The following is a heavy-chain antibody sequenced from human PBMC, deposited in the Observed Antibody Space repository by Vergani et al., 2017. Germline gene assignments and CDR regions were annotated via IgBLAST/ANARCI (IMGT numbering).Heavy chain of an antibody. V-gene: IGHV3-7*01. CDR1: GFTFNIYA. J-gene: IGHJ6*03. CDR3: ARDGRITGTTFLGYYMDV. CDR2: IKQDGSEK. D-gene: IGHD1-7*01. Sequence: EVRLLESGGGLVQPGGSLRLSCAASGFTFNIYAMSWVRQAPGKGLEWVANIKQDGSEKYYVDSVKGRFTISRDNAKNSLYLQMNSLRAEDTAVYYCARDGRITGTTFLGYYMDVWGKGTTVTVSS.